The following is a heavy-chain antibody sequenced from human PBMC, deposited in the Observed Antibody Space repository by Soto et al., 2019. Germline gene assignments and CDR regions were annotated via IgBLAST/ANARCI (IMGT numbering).Heavy chain of an antibody. CDR1: GFTFSSYA. V-gene: IGHV3-23*01. CDR2: ISGSGAST. D-gene: IGHD3-3*01. Sequence: EVQLLESGGGLVQPGGSLRLSCAASGFTFSSYAMSWVRQAPGKGLEWVSAISGSGASTYYADSVKGRFTISRDNSKNTLYLQMNSLRAEDTAVYYCAKDRRYDFWSGYSDFDYWGQGTLVTVSS. J-gene: IGHJ4*02. CDR3: AKDRRYDFWSGYSDFDY.